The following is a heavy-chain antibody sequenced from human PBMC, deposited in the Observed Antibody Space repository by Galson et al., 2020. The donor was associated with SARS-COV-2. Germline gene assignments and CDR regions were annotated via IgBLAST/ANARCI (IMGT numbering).Heavy chain of an antibody. V-gene: IGHV4-34*01. CDR1: GGSLSGYY. CDR2: INRSGST. J-gene: IGHJ4*02. Sequence: SETLSLTCTVYGGSLSGYYWTWIRQPPGKGLEWIGEINRSGSTKYNPSLKSRVTISVDTSKNQFSLKVNSVTAADTAVYFCSRGPQGAVRHWGQGSLVTVSS. CDR3: SRGPQGAVRH.